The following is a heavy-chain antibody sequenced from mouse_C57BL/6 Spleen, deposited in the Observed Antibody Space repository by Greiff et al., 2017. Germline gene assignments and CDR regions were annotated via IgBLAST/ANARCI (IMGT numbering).Heavy chain of an antibody. CDR1: GYTFTSYW. CDR2: IHPSDSDT. CDR3: AIEGITDAMDY. J-gene: IGHJ4*01. Sequence: VQLQQPGAELVKPGASVKVSCKASGYTFTSYWMHWVKQRPGQGLEWIGRIHPSDSDTNYNQKFKGKATLTVDKSSSTAYMQLNSLTSEDSAVYYCAIEGITDAMDYWGQGTSVTVSS. D-gene: IGHD2-4*01. V-gene: IGHV1-74*01.